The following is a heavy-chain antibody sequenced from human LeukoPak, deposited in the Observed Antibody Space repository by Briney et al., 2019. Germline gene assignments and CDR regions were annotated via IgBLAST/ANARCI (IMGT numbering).Heavy chain of an antibody. V-gene: IGHV6-1*01. Sequence: SQTLSLTCAISGDSVSSNSAAWNWIRQSPSRGLEWLGRTYYRSKWYNDYAVSVRSRITINPDTSKNQFSLQLNSVTPEDTAVYYCARDRTYYDILTGYLDYWGQGTLVTVSS. D-gene: IGHD3-9*01. J-gene: IGHJ4*02. CDR2: TYYRSKWYN. CDR1: GDSVSSNSAA. CDR3: ARDRTYYDILTGYLDY.